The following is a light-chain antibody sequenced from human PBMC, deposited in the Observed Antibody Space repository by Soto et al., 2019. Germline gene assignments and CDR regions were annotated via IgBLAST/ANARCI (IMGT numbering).Light chain of an antibody. CDR3: CSNAGSYTYV. CDR1: SSDVGGYNF. V-gene: IGLV2-11*01. CDR2: DVN. Sequence: QSALTQPRSVSGSPGQSVTIACTGTSSDVGGYNFVSWYQQHPGKAPKLMIYDVNKRPSGVPDRFSGSKSGNTASLTISGLMAEDEADYYCCSNAGSYTYVFGTGTKLTVL. J-gene: IGLJ1*01.